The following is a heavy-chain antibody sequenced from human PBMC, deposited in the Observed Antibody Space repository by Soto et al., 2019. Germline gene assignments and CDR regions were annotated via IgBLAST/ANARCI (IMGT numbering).Heavy chain of an antibody. CDR1: RGTISIGTNY. V-gene: IGHV4-39*01. CDR2: IYYSGST. J-gene: IGHJ4*02. D-gene: IGHD1-26*01. CDR3: ARHEVGWYFDS. Sequence: SETLSLTCTVSRGTISIGTNYWAWIRQPPGKGLEWIANIYYSGSTFYNPSLKSRVTISLDTSKNQFSLKLRSVTAADTAVYYCARHEVGWYFDSWGQGTRVTLSS.